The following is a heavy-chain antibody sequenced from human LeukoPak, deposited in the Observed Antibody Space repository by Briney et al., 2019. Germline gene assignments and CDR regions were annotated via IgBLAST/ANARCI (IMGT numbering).Heavy chain of an antibody. J-gene: IGHJ3*02. D-gene: IGHD6-13*01. CDR1: GYTFTSYG. Sequence: ASVKVSCKASGYTFTSYGISWVRQAPGQGLEWMGIINPSGGSTSYAQKFQGRVTMTRDMSTSTVYMELSSLRSEDTALYYCARGYKPASGKDGAFDIWGQGTMVTVSS. V-gene: IGHV1-46*01. CDR2: INPSGGST. CDR3: ARGYKPASGKDGAFDI.